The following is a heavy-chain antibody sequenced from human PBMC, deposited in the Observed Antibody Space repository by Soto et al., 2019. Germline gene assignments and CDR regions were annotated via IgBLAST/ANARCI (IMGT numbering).Heavy chain of an antibody. V-gene: IGHV4-59*12. CDR3: ARDFYYGMDV. J-gene: IGHJ6*02. Sequence: LSLTCTVSGGSISSYYWSWIRQPPGKGLEWIGYIYYSGSTNYNPSLKSRVTISVDTSKNQFSLKLSSVTAADTAVYYCARDFYYGMDVWGQGTTVTVSS. CDR2: IYYSGST. CDR1: GGSISSYY.